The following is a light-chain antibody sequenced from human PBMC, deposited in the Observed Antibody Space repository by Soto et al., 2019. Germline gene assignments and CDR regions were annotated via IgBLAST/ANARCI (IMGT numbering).Light chain of an antibody. V-gene: IGKV1-9*01. CDR3: QQVNSFPFT. Sequence: DIQLTQSPSFLSASVGDRVTITCRASQVISSYLAWYQQKPGKAPKLLIYAESTLQSGVPSRFSGSGSGTEFTLTISRLQPEDFATYYCQQVNSFPFTFGPGTKVDIK. CDR1: QVISSY. J-gene: IGKJ3*01. CDR2: AES.